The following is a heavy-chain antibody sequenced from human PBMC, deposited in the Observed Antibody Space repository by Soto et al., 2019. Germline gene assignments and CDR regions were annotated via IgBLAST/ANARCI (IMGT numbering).Heavy chain of an antibody. CDR3: ARDAHCSGGSCYSHYYYGMDV. V-gene: IGHV1-18*04. Sequence: QVQLVQSGAEVKKPGASVKVSCKASGYTFTSYGISWVRQAPGQGLEWMGWISAYNGNTNYAQKLQGRVTMTTETSTSTAYMELRSLRSDDTAVYYCARDAHCSGGSCYSHYYYGMDVWGQGTTVTVSS. J-gene: IGHJ6*02. CDR2: ISAYNGNT. CDR1: GYTFTSYG. D-gene: IGHD2-15*01.